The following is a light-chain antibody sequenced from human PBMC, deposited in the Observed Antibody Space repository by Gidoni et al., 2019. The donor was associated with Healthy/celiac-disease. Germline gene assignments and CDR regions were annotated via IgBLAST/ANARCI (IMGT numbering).Light chain of an antibody. CDR1: SSNSGAGYD. J-gene: IGLJ3*02. Sequence: QSVLTPPPSVSGAPGQRVPISCTGSSSNSGAGYDVHWYQQLPGTAPKLLIYGNSNRPSGVPDRFSGSKSGTSASLAITGLQAEDEADYYCQSYDSSLSGPSWVFGGGTKLTVL. CDR3: QSYDSSLSGPSWV. CDR2: GNS. V-gene: IGLV1-40*01.